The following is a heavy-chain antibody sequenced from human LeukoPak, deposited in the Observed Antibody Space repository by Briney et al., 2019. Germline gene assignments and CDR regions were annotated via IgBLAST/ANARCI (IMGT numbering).Heavy chain of an antibody. Sequence: SETLSLTCTVSGGSISSGGYYWSWIRQRPGKGLEWIGYIYYSGSTYYNPSLKSRVTISVDTSKNQFSLKLSSVTAADTAVYYCARSGSSSGWPYFDYWGQGTLVTVSS. CDR1: GGSISSGGYY. D-gene: IGHD6-19*01. J-gene: IGHJ4*02. CDR3: ARSGSSSGWPYFDY. V-gene: IGHV4-31*03. CDR2: IYYSGST.